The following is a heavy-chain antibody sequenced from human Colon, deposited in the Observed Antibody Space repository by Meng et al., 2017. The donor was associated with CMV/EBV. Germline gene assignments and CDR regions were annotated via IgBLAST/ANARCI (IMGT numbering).Heavy chain of an antibody. Sequence: SETLSLTCTVSGGSLNNYHCTWIRQPPGTGLEWICYIFHTGSTKYNPSLKGRVTMSLDPSKNQFPLDLSSVTAADTAVYYCARRSVSGPPRSFFDPWGQGTLVTVSS. CDR1: GGSLNNYH. D-gene: IGHD6-19*01. J-gene: IGHJ5*02. CDR2: IFHTGST. V-gene: IGHV4-59*01. CDR3: ARRSVSGPPRSFFDP.